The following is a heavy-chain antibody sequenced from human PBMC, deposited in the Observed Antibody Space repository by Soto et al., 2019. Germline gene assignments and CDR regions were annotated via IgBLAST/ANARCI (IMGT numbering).Heavy chain of an antibody. D-gene: IGHD2-2*01. V-gene: IGHV3-48*01. CDR2: ISSSSSTI. J-gene: IGHJ3*02. CDR3: AIEGVVPAATPQWGAFDI. Sequence: GGSLRLSCAASGFTFSSYSMNWVRQAPGKGLEWVSYISSSSSTIYYADSLKGRFTISRDNAKNSLYLQMNSLRAEDTAVYYCAIEGVVPAATPQWGAFDIWGQGTMVTVSS. CDR1: GFTFSSYS.